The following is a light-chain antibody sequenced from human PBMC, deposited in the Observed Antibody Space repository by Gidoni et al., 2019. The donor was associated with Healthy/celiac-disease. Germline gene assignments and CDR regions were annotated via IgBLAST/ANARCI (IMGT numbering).Light chain of an antibody. V-gene: IGKV1-5*03. CDR3: QQYNSYPST. Sequence: DIQMTQSPSTLSASVGDRVTITCRASQSISSWLAWYQQKPGKAPKLLIYKASSLESGVPSRFSGSGSGTEFTLTISSLQPDDFATYYCQQYNSYPSTCGGXTKVEIK. CDR1: QSISSW. J-gene: IGKJ4*01. CDR2: KAS.